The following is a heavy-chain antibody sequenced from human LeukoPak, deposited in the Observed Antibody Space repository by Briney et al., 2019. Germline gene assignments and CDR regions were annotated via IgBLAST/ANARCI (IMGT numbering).Heavy chain of an antibody. J-gene: IGHJ5*02. CDR2: ISSSGSNI. Sequence: GGSLRLSCAASGFTFSDYYMSWIRQAPGKGLEWVAYISSSGSNIYYADSVKGRFTISRDNAKNSLYLQMNSLRAEDTAVYYCARGDSGSWYVCNWFDPWDQGTLVTVSS. CDR3: ARGDSGSWYVCNWFDP. D-gene: IGHD6-13*01. CDR1: GFTFSDYY. V-gene: IGHV3-11*01.